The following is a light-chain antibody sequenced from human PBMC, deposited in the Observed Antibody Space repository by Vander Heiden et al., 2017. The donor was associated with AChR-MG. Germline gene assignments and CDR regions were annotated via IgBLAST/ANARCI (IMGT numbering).Light chain of an antibody. V-gene: IGLV2-14*01. CDR1: SSDVGAYNY. CDR3: SSYTSGSTLEV. J-gene: IGLJ3*02. Sequence: QSALTQPAPVSGSPGQSTTISCTGTSSDVGAYNYVSWYQQFPGKAPQLLIYGVSNRPSGVSNRFSGSKSDNTASLTISGLQAEDEADYYCSSYTSGSTLEVFGGGTKLTVL. CDR2: GVS.